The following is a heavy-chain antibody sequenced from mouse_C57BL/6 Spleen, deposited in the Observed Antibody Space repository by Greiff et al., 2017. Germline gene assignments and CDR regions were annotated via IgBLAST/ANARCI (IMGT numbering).Heavy chain of an antibody. V-gene: IGHV14-3*01. J-gene: IGHJ4*01. D-gene: IGHD1-1*01. CDR2: IDPANGNT. CDR1: GFNIKNTY. CDR3: ARAITTVVATNYYAMDY. Sequence: VQLHQSVAELVRPGASVKLSCTASGFNIKNTYMPWVKQRPEQGLEWIGRIDPANGNTKYAPKFQGKATITADTSSNTAYLQLSSLTSEDTAIYYCARAITTVVATNYYAMDYWGQGTSVTVSS.